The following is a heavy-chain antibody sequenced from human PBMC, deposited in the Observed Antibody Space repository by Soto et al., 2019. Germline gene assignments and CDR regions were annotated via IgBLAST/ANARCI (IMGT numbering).Heavy chain of an antibody. CDR2: ISWDGGYT. CDR3: VKDEGVCNTISCKDAFDY. CDR1: GFSFVDYA. J-gene: IGHJ3*01. V-gene: IGHV3-9*01. Sequence: EVQLAESGGGLVQPGRSLRLSCEASGFSFVDYAMHWVRQVPGQGLEWVSGISWDGGYTGYADSVKGRFTNSRENAKKGLYLQMNLLRIENTALYYCVKDEGVCNTISCKDAFDYWGQGTKVTVS. D-gene: IGHD3-3*01.